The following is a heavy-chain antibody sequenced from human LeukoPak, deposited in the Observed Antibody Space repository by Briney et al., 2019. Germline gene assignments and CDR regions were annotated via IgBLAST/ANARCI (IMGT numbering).Heavy chain of an antibody. CDR3: ARDPPGMQQLVRYYYYGMDV. CDR2: ISAYNGNT. V-gene: IGHV1-18*04. CDR1: GYTFTSYG. D-gene: IGHD6-13*01. Sequence: ASVKVSCKASGYTFTSYGISWVRQAPGQGLEWMGWISAYNGNTNYAQKLQGRVTMTTDTSTSTAYMELRSPRSDDTAVYYCARDPPGMQQLVRYYYYGMDVWGKGTTVTVSS. J-gene: IGHJ6*04.